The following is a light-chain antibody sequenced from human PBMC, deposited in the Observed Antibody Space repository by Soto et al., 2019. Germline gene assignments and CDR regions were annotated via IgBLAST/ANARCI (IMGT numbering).Light chain of an antibody. Sequence: DVVMTQSPLSLPVTLGQPASISCRSNQSLVHSDGIAYFGWFKTRPGRSPRRRIYKVSNRDSVVPDRVSGMGACTDFELKISRVEAEDVWVYYGMQGTHWPITFGQGTRLEIK. CDR3: MQGTHWPIT. CDR1: QSLVHSDGIAY. J-gene: IGKJ5*01. CDR2: KVS. V-gene: IGKV2-30*02.